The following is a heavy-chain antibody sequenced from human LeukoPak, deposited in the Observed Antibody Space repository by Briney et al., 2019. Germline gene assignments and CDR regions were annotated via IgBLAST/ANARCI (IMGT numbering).Heavy chain of an antibody. CDR3: ARGVEVAGNPPDY. J-gene: IGHJ4*02. D-gene: IGHD6-19*01. Sequence: PGGSLRLSCAASGFLFSSYAMHWVRQAPGKGLEWVAVISYDGSNKYYADSVKGRFTISRDNSKNTPYLQMNSLRAEDTAVYYCARGVEVAGNPPDYWGQGTLVTVSS. CDR2: ISYDGSNK. V-gene: IGHV3-30*04. CDR1: GFLFSSYA.